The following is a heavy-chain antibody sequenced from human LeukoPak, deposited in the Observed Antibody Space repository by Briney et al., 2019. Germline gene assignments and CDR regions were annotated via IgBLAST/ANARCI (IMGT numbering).Heavy chain of an antibody. Sequence: SETLSLTCAVYGGSFSGYYWSWIRQPPGKGLEWIGEINHSGSTNYNPSLKSRVTISVDTSKNQYSLKLSSVTAADTAVYYWARGRSWYLNYFDYWGQGTLATVSS. CDR3: ARGRSWYLNYFDY. CDR2: INHSGST. V-gene: IGHV4-34*01. CDR1: GGSFSGYY. D-gene: IGHD6-13*01. J-gene: IGHJ4*02.